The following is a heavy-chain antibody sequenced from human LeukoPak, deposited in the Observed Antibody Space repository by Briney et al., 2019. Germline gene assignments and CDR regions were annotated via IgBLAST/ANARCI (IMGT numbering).Heavy chain of an antibody. CDR1: GFPFTNYA. Sequence: ASVKVSCKASGFPFTNYAFHWVRQAPGQRLEWLGWINAGNDDTKYSQKFQGRVTITRDTSANTAYMGLSSLTSDDTAVYYCARERWHCRGNDCYSVYYYGLDVWGQGTTVTVSS. J-gene: IGHJ6*02. CDR3: ARERWHCRGNDCYSVYYYGLDV. D-gene: IGHD2-15*01. CDR2: INAGNDDT. V-gene: IGHV1-3*01.